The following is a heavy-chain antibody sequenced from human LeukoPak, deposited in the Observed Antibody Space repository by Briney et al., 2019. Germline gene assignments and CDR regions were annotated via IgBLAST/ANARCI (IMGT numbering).Heavy chain of an antibody. V-gene: IGHV3-30*18. Sequence: GGSLRLSCAASGFTFSSYGMHWVRQAPGKGLEWVAVISYDGSNKYYADSVKGRFTISRDNSKNTLYLQMNSLRAEDTAVYYCAKDLARDSSGYWGVIDYWGQGTLVTVSS. CDR2: ISYDGSNK. CDR3: AKDLARDSSGYWGVIDY. J-gene: IGHJ4*02. D-gene: IGHD3-22*01. CDR1: GFTFSSYG.